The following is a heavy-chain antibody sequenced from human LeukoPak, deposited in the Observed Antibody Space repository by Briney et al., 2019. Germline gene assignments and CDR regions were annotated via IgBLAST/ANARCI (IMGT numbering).Heavy chain of an antibody. V-gene: IGHV3-11*01. D-gene: IGHD4-17*01. CDR2: ISSSGSTI. CDR1: GFTFSDYY. J-gene: IGHJ6*02. Sequence: GSLRLSCAASGFTFSDYYMSWIRQAPGKGLEWVSYISSSGSTIYYADSVKGRFTISRDNAKNSLYLQMNSLRAEDTAVYYCARDQDYGDPAYGMDVWGQGTTVTVSS. CDR3: ARDQDYGDPAYGMDV.